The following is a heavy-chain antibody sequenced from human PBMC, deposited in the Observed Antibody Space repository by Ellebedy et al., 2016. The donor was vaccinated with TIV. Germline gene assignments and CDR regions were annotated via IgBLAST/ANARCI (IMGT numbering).Heavy chain of an antibody. Sequence: PGGSLRFSCAASGFTFSNFWMSWFRQAPGEGLEWVANIKQDGSEEYYVDSVKGRFTISRDNAWNSLYLQMNSLRAEDTAVYYCARGGLSCDPWGQGTLVTVSS. J-gene: IGHJ5*02. CDR2: IKQDGSEE. CDR3: ARGGLSCDP. CDR1: GFTFSNFW. D-gene: IGHD2-21*01. V-gene: IGHV3-7*03.